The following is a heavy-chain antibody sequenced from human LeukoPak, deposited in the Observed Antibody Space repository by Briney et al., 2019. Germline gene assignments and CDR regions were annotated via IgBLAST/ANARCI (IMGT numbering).Heavy chain of an antibody. Sequence: PSETLSLTCAVYGGSFSGYYWSWIRQPPGKGLEWIGEINHSGSTNYNPSLKSRVTISVDTSKNQFSLKLSSVTAADTAVYYCARALVGALSAVDYWGQGTLVTVSS. CDR2: INHSGST. CDR1: GGSFSGYY. V-gene: IGHV4-34*01. J-gene: IGHJ4*02. CDR3: ARALVGALSAVDY. D-gene: IGHD1-26*01.